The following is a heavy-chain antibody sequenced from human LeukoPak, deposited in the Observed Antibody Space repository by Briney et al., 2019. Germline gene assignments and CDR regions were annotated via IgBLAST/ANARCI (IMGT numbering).Heavy chain of an antibody. CDR1: GFTFSSYS. D-gene: IGHD3-10*01. CDR2: MKKDGGET. Sequence: PGGSPRLSCVVSGFTFSSYSMIWVRQAPGKGLQWVANMKKDGGETKYVESVKGRFTISRDNAKNSLYLQMNSLRAEDTAVYYCGRHRSGSGTYFIDYWGQGTLVSVSS. V-gene: IGHV3-7*01. CDR3: GRHRSGSGTYFIDY. J-gene: IGHJ4*02.